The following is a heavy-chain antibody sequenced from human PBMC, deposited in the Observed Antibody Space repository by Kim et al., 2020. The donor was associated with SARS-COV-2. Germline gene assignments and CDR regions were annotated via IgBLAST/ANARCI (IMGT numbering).Heavy chain of an antibody. Sequence: ASVKVSCKASGYTFTTYGITWVRQAPGQGLEWMGWISAYNGNTNYAQNLQGRVTMTTDTSTSTAYMDLRSLRSDDTAVYYCARAISEYRSWWELLGDDAFDIWGQGAMVTGSS. CDR1: GYTFTTYG. V-gene: IGHV1-18*01. CDR2: ISAYNGNT. J-gene: IGHJ3*02. D-gene: IGHD1-26*01. CDR3: ARAISEYRSWWELLGDDAFDI.